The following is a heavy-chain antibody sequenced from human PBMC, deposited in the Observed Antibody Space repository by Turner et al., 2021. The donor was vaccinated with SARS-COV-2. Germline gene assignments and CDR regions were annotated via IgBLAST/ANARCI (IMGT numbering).Heavy chain of an antibody. V-gene: IGHV3-11*01. CDR1: RFTFSDYY. CDR2: ISSNSSTI. Sequence: QVQLVESGGGLVKPGGSLRLSCAAPRFTFSDYYMSWVRQARGKGLEWVSCISSNSSTIYYADSVKGRFTNSRNNAKNSLYLQMNSLRAEDTAVYYCARDLRYSGSSVGSFYFDYWGQGTLVTVSS. J-gene: IGHJ4*02. D-gene: IGHD6-6*01. CDR3: ARDLRYSGSSVGSFYFDY.